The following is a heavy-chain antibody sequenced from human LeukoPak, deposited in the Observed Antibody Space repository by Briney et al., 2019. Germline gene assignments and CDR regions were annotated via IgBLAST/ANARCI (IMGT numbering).Heavy chain of an antibody. J-gene: IGHJ4*02. CDR2: ISSSSSYI. CDR3: ARGYCSSTSCYPYYFDY. D-gene: IGHD2-2*01. CDR1: GFTFSSYA. Sequence: GASLRLSCAASGFTFSSYAMSWVRQAPGKGLEWVSAISSSSSYIYYADSVKGRFTISRDNAKNSLYLQMNSLRAEDTAVYYCARGYCSSTSCYPYYFDYWGQGTLVTVSS. V-gene: IGHV3-21*01.